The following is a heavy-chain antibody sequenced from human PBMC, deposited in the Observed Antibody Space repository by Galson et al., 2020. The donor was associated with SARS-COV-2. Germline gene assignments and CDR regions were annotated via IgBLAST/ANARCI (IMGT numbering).Heavy chain of an antibody. Sequence: SETLSLTCIVSGASISNYYWNWIRQPAGKGLEWIGRIYTSGSTNYNPSLKSRVTMSVDTSKNQFSLKVSSVTAADTAVYYCARVEALKVAMDVWGQGTTFTVSS. V-gene: IGHV4-4*07. J-gene: IGHJ6*02. CDR2: IYTSGST. CDR1: GASISNYY. CDR3: ARVEALKVAMDV.